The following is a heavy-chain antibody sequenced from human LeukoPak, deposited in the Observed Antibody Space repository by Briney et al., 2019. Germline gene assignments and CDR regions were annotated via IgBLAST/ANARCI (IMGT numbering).Heavy chain of an antibody. CDR1: GFTFSSYA. CDR3: VKLSIAARRRYFDY. D-gene: IGHD6-6*01. Sequence: GGSLRLSCAASGFTFSSYAMSWVRQAPGKGLEWVSAISGSGGSTYYADSVKGRFTISRDNSKNTLYLQMNSLRAEDTAVYYCVKLSIAARRRYFDYWGQGTLVTVSS. J-gene: IGHJ4*02. CDR2: ISGSGGST. V-gene: IGHV3-23*01.